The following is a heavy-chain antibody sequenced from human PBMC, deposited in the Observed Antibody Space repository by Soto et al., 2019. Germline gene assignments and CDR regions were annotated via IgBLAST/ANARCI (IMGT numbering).Heavy chain of an antibody. CDR1: GGSISSGGYY. CDR3: ARDIGANCSGGSCYFGWFDP. D-gene: IGHD2-15*01. V-gene: IGHV4-31*03. Sequence: PSETLSLTCTVSGGSISSGGYYWSWIRQHPGKGLEWIGYIYYSGSTYYNPSLKSRVTISVDTSKNQFSLKLSSVTAADTAVYYCARDIGANCSGGSCYFGWFDPWGQGTLVTVSS. CDR2: IYYSGST. J-gene: IGHJ5*02.